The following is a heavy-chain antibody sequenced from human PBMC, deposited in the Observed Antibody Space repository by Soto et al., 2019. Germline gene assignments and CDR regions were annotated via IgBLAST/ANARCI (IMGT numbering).Heavy chain of an antibody. CDR1: GGSISSYY. D-gene: IGHD2-2*01. J-gene: IGHJ4*02. Sequence: PSETLSLTCTVSGGSISSYYLSWIRQPPGKGLEWIGYIYYSGSTNYNPSLKSRVTISVDTSKNQFSLKLSSVTAADTAVYYCARVRPATAYYFDYWGQGTLVTVSS. CDR3: ARVRPATAYYFDY. V-gene: IGHV4-59*01. CDR2: IYYSGST.